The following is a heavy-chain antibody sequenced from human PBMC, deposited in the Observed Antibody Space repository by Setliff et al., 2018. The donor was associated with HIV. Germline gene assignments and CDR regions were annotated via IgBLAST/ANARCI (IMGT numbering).Heavy chain of an antibody. Sequence: ASVKVSCKASGYTFTSYGISWVRQAPGQGLEWMGWISAYNGNTNYAQKLQGRVTMTTDTSTSTAYMELRSLRSDDTAVYYCARDGEYYYDISGPVFDPWGQGTLVTVSS. CDR2: ISAYNGNT. CDR1: GYTFTSYG. J-gene: IGHJ5*02. D-gene: IGHD3-22*01. V-gene: IGHV1-18*01. CDR3: ARDGEYYYDISGPVFDP.